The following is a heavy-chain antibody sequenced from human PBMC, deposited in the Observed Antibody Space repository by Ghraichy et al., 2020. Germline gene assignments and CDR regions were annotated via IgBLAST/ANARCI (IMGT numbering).Heavy chain of an antibody. CDR2: ITSSSNNI. J-gene: IGHJ4*02. Sequence: GESLNISCAAYGFTFSINHMNWVRQAPGRGLEWVSYITSSSNNIRYADSVKGRFTVSRDNAKNSLYLQMNSLRAEDTSVYYCARALVIAGSAAAFDYWGQGALVTVSS. D-gene: IGHD2/OR15-2a*01. CDR3: ARALVIAGSAAAFDY. V-gene: IGHV3-48*01. CDR1: GFTFSINH.